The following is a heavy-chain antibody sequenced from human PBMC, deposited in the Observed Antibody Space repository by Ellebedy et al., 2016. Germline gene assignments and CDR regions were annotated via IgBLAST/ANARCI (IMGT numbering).Heavy chain of an antibody. Sequence: GGSLRLSCAASGFSFSRHWMSWVRQAPGKGLEWVANIEEDGSAKYYVDSVKGRFTISRDNPKNSLHLQMNSLRDEDTGVYYCARDDSGGLGGAWGQGTLVTVSS. V-gene: IGHV3-7*04. J-gene: IGHJ5*02. CDR2: IEEDGSAK. D-gene: IGHD4-23*01. CDR3: ARDDSGGLGGA. CDR1: GFSFSRHW.